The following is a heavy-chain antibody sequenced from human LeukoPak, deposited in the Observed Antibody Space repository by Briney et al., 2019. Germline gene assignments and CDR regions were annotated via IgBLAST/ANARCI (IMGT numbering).Heavy chain of an antibody. J-gene: IGHJ4*02. D-gene: IGHD4-17*01. V-gene: IGHV1-2*02. CDR1: GYTFTGYY. Sequence: ASVKVSCKASGYTFTGYYMHWVRRAPGQGLEWMGWINPNSGSTNYAQKFQGRVTITADKSTSTAYMELSSLRSEDTAVYYCAREYDDYDEGVFDYWGQGTLVTVSS. CDR3: AREYDDYDEGVFDY. CDR2: INPNSGST.